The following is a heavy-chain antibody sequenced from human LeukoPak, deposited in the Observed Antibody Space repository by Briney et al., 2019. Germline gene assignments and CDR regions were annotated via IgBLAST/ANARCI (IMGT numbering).Heavy chain of an antibody. D-gene: IGHD3-22*01. J-gene: IGHJ5*02. CDR2: IIPIFGTA. CDR3: ARARYYDLPGYNWFDP. V-gene: IGHV1-69*13. Sequence: ASVKVSCKASGGTFSSYAISWVRQAPGQGLEWMGGIIPIFGTANYAQKFQGRVTITADESTSTAYMELSSLRSEDTAVYYCARARYYDLPGYNWFDPWGQGTLVTVSS. CDR1: GGTFSSYA.